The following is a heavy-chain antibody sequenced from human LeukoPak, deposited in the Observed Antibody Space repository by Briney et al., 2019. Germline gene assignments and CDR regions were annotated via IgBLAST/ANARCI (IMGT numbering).Heavy chain of an antibody. J-gene: IGHJ6*02. CDR2: IYSGGST. CDR3: ARDLMATIYYYYGMDV. D-gene: IGHD5-24*01. V-gene: IGHV3-66*01. Sequence: PGGSLRLSCAGSGFTVSSNYMSWVRQAPGKGLEWVSVIYSGGSTYYADSVKGRFTISRDNSKNTLYLQMNTLRADDTAVYFCARDLMATIYYYYGMDVWGRGTTVTVSS. CDR1: GFTVSSNY.